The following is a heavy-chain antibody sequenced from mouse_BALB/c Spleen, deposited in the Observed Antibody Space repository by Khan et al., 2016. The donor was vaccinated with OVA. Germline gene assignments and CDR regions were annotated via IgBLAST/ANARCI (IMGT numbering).Heavy chain of an antibody. CDR3: ARDGSRYNYAMDY. D-gene: IGHD2-3*01. V-gene: IGHV3-2*02. J-gene: IGHJ4*01. CDR2: RSSSGST. Sequence: EVELVESGPGLVKPSQSLSLTCTVTGYSITSDYAWNWIRQPPGNKLEWMGYRSSSGSTNYNPALKSRISITRDTSNNHFFLPLNSVTTEDTATYYCARDGSRYNYAMDYWGQGTSVTVSS. CDR1: GYSITSDYA.